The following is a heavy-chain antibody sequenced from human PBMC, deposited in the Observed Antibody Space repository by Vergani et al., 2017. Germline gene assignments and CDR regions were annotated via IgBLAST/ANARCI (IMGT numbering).Heavy chain of an antibody. CDR2: IYYSGST. Sequence: QLQLQESGPGLVKPSATLSLTCSVSGASIRSSNYYWGLIRPPPGKGLEWIASIYYSGSTYYTPSLQSRVTISVDTSKNQFSLKLRSVTAADTAVYFCARHSTAEGLVKLEWIDPWGQGILVTVSS. CDR1: GASIRSSNYY. D-gene: IGHD6-19*01. CDR3: ARHSTAEGLVKLEWIDP. V-gene: IGHV4-39*01. J-gene: IGHJ5*02.